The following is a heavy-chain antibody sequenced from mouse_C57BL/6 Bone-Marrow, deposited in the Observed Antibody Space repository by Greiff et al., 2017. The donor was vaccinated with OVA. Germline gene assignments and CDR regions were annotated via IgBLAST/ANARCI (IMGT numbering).Heavy chain of an antibody. V-gene: IGHV1-64*01. CDR1: GYTFTSYW. Sequence: QVQLQQPGAELVKPGASVKLSCKASGYTFTSYWMHWVKQRPGQGLEWIGMIHPNSGSTNYNEKFKSKATLTVDKSSSTAYMQLSSLTAEDSAVYYCARGSLPDYFDYWGQGTTLTVSS. CDR3: ARGSLPDYFDY. D-gene: IGHD6-2*01. J-gene: IGHJ2*01. CDR2: IHPNSGST.